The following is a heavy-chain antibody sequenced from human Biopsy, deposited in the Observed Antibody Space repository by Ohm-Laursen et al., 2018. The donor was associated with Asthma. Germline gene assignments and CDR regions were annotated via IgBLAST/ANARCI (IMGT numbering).Heavy chain of an antibody. D-gene: IGHD1-7*01. CDR2: LIPVLGTP. CDR1: GDSFSNYA. V-gene: IGHV1-69*01. CDR3: ARERELRGVGFGYYYYGMDV. J-gene: IGHJ6*02. Sequence: SSVKVSCKASGDSFSNYAISWVRQAPGQGLEWMGGLIPVLGTPDHAQMFEGRVTITADESTSTAYMELSRLRSDDTAVYYCARERELRGVGFGYYYYGMDVWGQGTTVTVSS.